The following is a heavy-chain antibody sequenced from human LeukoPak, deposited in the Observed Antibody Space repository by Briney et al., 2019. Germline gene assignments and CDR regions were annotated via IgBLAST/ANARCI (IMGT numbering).Heavy chain of an antibody. V-gene: IGHV3-23*01. D-gene: IGHD1-26*01. CDR1: GFTFRSYA. CDR2: ISGRGGST. J-gene: IGHJ4*02. CDR3: ARARGATNHFDY. Sequence: GGSLRLSCTASGFTFRSYAMNWVRQAPGKGLQWVSTISGRGGSTYYADSVKGRFTVSRDNSKNTLYLQMNSLRAEDTAVYYCARARGATNHFDYWGQGTLVTVSS.